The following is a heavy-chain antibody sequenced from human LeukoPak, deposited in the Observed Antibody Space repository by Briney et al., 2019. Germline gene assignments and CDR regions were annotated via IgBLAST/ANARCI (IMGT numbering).Heavy chain of an antibody. Sequence: PSETLSLTCAVYGGSFSGYYWSWIRQPPGKGLEWIGEINHSGSTNYNPSLKCRVTISVDTSKNQFSLKLSSVTAADTAVYYCARGPRYYYDSSGNGYYFDYWGQGTLVTVSS. J-gene: IGHJ4*02. CDR3: ARGPRYYYDSSGNGYYFDY. D-gene: IGHD3-22*01. V-gene: IGHV4-34*01. CDR1: GGSFSGYY. CDR2: INHSGST.